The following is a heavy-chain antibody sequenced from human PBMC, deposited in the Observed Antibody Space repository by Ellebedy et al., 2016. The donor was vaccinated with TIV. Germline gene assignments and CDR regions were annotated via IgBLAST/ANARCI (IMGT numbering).Heavy chain of an antibody. Sequence: ASVKVSCXASGYTFTGYYMHWVRQAPGQGLEWMGWINPNSGGTNYAQKFQGWVTMTRDTSISTAYMELSRLRSEDTAVYYCAREGDLEGAPDYWGQGTLVTVSS. CDR1: GYTFTGYY. V-gene: IGHV1-2*04. CDR2: INPNSGGT. D-gene: IGHD3-16*01. J-gene: IGHJ4*02. CDR3: AREGDLEGAPDY.